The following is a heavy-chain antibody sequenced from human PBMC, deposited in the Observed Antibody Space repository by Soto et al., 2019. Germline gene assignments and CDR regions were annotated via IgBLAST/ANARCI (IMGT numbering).Heavy chain of an antibody. D-gene: IGHD6-19*01. CDR3: ARRHLAVAVSPWFDT. V-gene: IGHV2-26*01. CDR1: GLSITDSEMG. CDR2: IDSSGEK. J-gene: IGHJ5*02. Sequence: QVTLKESGPVLVNPTETLTLRCTVSGLSITDSEMGVSWIRQPPGQPLEWLAQIDSSGEKSYRTFLKSRLAISKDTSKSQIVLTMTNMDPADTATYYCARRHLAVAVSPWFDTWGQGSPVTVSS.